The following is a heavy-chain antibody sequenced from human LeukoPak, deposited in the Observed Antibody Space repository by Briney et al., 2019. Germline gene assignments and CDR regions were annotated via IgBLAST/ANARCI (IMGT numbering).Heavy chain of an antibody. D-gene: IGHD3-3*01. Sequence: GASVKVSCKASGGTFSSYAISWLRQAPGQGLEWMGGIIPIFGTANYAQKCQGRVTITADESTSTAYMELSSLRSEDTAVYYCARDGVDYDFWSGYYTPSGFDYWGQGTLATVSS. J-gene: IGHJ4*02. CDR2: IIPIFGTA. CDR3: ARDGVDYDFWSGYYTPSGFDY. V-gene: IGHV1-69*13. CDR1: GGTFSSYA.